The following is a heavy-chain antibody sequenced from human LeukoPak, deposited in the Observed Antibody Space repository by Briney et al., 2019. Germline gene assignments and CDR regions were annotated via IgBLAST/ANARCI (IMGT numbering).Heavy chain of an antibody. CDR1: GFTFSSYG. J-gene: IGHJ6*02. V-gene: IGHV3-33*01. CDR2: IWYDGSNK. Sequence: GGSLRLSCAASGFTFSSYGMHWVRQAPGKGLEWVAVIWYDGSNKYYADSVKGRFTISRDNSKNTLYLQMNSLRAEDTAVYYCARGSAPDDYYYYGMDVWGQGTTVTASS. CDR3: ARGSAPDDYYYYGMDV. D-gene: IGHD1-14*01.